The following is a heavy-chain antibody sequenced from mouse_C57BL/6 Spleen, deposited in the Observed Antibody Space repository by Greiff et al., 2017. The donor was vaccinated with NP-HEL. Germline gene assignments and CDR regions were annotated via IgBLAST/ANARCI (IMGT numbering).Heavy chain of an antibody. J-gene: IGHJ3*01. Sequence: VMLVESGPELVKPGASVKISCKASGYAFSSSWMNWVKQRPGKGLEGIGRFYPGDGGTNYNGKVKGKATLTADKSSSTAYMQLSSLSSEDSAVYFCASESTRVPSFAYWGQGTLVTVSA. CDR1: GYAFSSSW. V-gene: IGHV1-82*01. D-gene: IGHD2-1*01. CDR2: FYPGDGGT. CDR3: ASESTRVPSFAY.